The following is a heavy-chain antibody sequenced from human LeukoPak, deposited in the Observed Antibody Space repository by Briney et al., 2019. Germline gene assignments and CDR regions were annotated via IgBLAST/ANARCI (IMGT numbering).Heavy chain of an antibody. Sequence: GGSLRLSCAASGFTFSSYAMSWVRQAPGKGLEWVSAISGGGGSTYYADSVKGRFTISRDNSKNTLYLQMNSLRAEDTAVYYCAKTGILTGYYSHDAFDIWGQGTMVTVSS. J-gene: IGHJ3*02. V-gene: IGHV3-23*01. CDR1: GFTFSSYA. CDR3: AKTGILTGYYSHDAFDI. D-gene: IGHD3-9*01. CDR2: ISGGGGST.